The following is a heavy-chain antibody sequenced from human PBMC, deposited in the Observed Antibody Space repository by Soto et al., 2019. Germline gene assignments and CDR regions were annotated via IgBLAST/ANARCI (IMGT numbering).Heavy chain of an antibody. CDR1: GGSFSPFS. D-gene: IGHD5-12*01. Sequence: SETLSLTCTVSGGSFSPFSWSWLRQPPGKGLEWIGEIIHGGNTNYNPSLKSRVTISVDTSQNQFSLKLTSLTAADTAVYYCARRGRWLQFRGSGFDIWGQGTMVTV. V-gene: IGHV4-34*12. CDR3: ARRGRWLQFRGSGFDI. J-gene: IGHJ3*02. CDR2: IIHGGNT.